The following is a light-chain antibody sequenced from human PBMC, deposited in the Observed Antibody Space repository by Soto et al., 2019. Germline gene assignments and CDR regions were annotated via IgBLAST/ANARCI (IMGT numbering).Light chain of an antibody. Sequence: EIVMAQSPATLSVSPGERATLSCRASQSVSSNLAWYQQRPGQAPRLLIYGASGRAAGIPDRFSGSGSGTDFTLSISRLEPEDFAVYYCQQYGVSPTCGGGTKVDI. CDR3: QQYGVSPT. CDR1: QSVSSN. V-gene: IGKV3-20*01. CDR2: GAS. J-gene: IGKJ4*01.